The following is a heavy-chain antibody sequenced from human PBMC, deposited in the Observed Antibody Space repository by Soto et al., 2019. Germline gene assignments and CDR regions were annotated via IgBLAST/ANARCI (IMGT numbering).Heavy chain of an antibody. Sequence: QVQLVESGGGVVQPGRSLRLSCAASGFTFSNYGMHWVRQAPGKGLEWVAVISYDGSKRYSPDSVKGRFTISRDNSKNTLYLQINSLRAEDTAVYYCAKGLGVVWELPDYWGQGTLVTVSS. D-gene: IGHD1-26*01. J-gene: IGHJ4*02. CDR3: AKGLGVVWELPDY. V-gene: IGHV3-30*18. CDR1: GFTFSNYG. CDR2: ISYDGSKR.